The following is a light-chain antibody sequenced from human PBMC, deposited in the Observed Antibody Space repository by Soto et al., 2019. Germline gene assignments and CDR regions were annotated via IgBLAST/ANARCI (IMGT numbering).Light chain of an antibody. Sequence: EIVLTQSPATLSLSPGERATLSCRASQSVSSYLAWYQQKPGQAPRLLIYDASNWATGIPARFSGSGSGTDFTLTISSPEPEDFAVYYCQQRSNCPLTFGGGTKVEIQ. CDR3: QQRSNCPLT. CDR1: QSVSSY. J-gene: IGKJ4*01. V-gene: IGKV3-11*01. CDR2: DAS.